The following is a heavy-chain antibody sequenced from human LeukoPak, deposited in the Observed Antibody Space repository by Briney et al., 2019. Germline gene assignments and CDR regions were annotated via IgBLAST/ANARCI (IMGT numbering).Heavy chain of an antibody. J-gene: IGHJ4*02. CDR1: GGSISSSSYY. V-gene: IGHV4-39*01. CDR3: ARGRFAYSNYVDY. D-gene: IGHD4-11*01. CDR2: IYYSGST. Sequence: SGTLSLTCTVSGGSISSSSYYWGWIRQPPGKGLEWIGSIYYSGSTYYNPSLKSRVTISVDTSKNQFSLKLSSVTAADTAVYYCARGRFAYSNYVDYWGQGTLVTVSS.